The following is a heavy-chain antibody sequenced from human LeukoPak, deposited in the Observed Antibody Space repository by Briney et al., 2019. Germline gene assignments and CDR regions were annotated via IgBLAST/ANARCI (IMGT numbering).Heavy chain of an antibody. V-gene: IGHV3-48*04. J-gene: IGHJ4*02. D-gene: IGHD1-26*01. CDR3: PYPLGVGAPT. CDR1: GFTFSRFS. CDR2: ISSSRDTL. Sequence: PGGSLRLSCTASGFTFSRFSMNWVRQAPGKGLEWLSYISSSRDTLYYADSVKGRFTISRDNARNSLYLQMNYLTPEDTAVYYCPYPLGVGAPTWGQGTLVTVSS.